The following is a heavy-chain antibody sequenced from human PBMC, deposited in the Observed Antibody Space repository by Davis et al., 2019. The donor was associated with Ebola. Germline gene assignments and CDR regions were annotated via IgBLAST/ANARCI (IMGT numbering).Heavy chain of an antibody. J-gene: IGHJ4*02. Sequence: GGSLRLSCAASGFTVSSNYMSWVRQAPGKGLEWVSVIYSGGSTYYADSVKGRFTISRYNAKTSLYLQMNSLRAEDTAVYYCARVREWLVREGDYWGQGTLVTVSS. V-gene: IGHV3-66*01. CDR3: ARVREWLVREGDY. CDR1: GFTVSSNY. D-gene: IGHD6-19*01. CDR2: IYSGGST.